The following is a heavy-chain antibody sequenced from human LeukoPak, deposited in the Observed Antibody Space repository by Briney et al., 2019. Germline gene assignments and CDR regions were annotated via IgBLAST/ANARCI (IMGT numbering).Heavy chain of an antibody. CDR3: AKSAGYSNGFDY. Sequence: PGGSLRLSCAASGFTFSSYSMNWVRQAPGKGLEWVAVISYDGRNKYYADSVKGRFTISRDNSKNTLYLQMNSLRVEDTAVYYCAKSAGYSNGFDYWGQGTLVTVSS. V-gene: IGHV3-30*18. D-gene: IGHD6-19*01. CDR2: ISYDGRNK. J-gene: IGHJ4*02. CDR1: GFTFSSYS.